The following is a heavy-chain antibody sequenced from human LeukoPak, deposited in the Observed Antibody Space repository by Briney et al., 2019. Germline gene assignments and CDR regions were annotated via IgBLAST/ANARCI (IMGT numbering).Heavy chain of an antibody. Sequence: PSETLSLTCAVYGGSFSGYYWSWIRQPPGKGLEWIGEINYSENTNWIGEIKHSENTNYNPSLKSRVTISVDTSKNQFSLKLSSVTAADTAVYYCASRYYYGSGSPPLGYYYYYMDVWGKGTTVTVSS. J-gene: IGHJ6*03. CDR3: ASRYYYGSGSPPLGYYYYYMDV. CDR2: IKHSENT. V-gene: IGHV4-34*01. CDR1: GGSFSGYY. D-gene: IGHD3-10*01.